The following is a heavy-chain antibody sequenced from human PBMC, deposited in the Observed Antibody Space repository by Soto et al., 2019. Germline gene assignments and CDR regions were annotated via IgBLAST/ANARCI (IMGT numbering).Heavy chain of an antibody. CDR1: GGSISSSSYD. V-gene: IGHV4-39*01. Sequence: PSETLSLTCTVSGGSISSSSYDWGWIRQPPGKGLEWIGSIYYSGSTYYNPSLKSRVTISVDTSKNQFSLKLSSVTAADTAVYYCASPKIAFYNWFDPWGQGTLVTVS. D-gene: IGHD3-3*02. J-gene: IGHJ5*02. CDR2: IYYSGST. CDR3: ASPKIAFYNWFDP.